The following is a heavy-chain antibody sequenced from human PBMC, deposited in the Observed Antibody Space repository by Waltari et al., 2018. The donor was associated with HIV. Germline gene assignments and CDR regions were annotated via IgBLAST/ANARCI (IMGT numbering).Heavy chain of an antibody. CDR1: GGSIGTKF. J-gene: IGHJ4*02. CDR3: ASSRAAAGLDS. D-gene: IGHD6-13*01. V-gene: IGHV4-59*01. CDR2: VLYSGTT. Sequence: QVQLQESGPGLVKPSETLSLMCTVSGGSIGTKFLCWIRQPPGKGLEWIGYVLYSGTTNYNPSLKSRVTISVDTSKNQFSLNLRSVTAADTAVYYCASSRAAAGLDSWGQGTQVTVSS.